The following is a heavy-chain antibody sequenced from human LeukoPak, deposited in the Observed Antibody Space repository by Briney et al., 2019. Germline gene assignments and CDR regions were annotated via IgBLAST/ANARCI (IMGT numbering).Heavy chain of an antibody. Sequence: SETLSLTCTVSGGSISSGSYYWSWIRQPAGKGLEWIGRIYTSGSTNYNPSLKSRVTIPVDTSKNQFSLKLSSVTAADTAVYYCAREGDYYDSSGYYSIFDYWGQGTLVTVSS. D-gene: IGHD3-22*01. CDR2: IYTSGST. J-gene: IGHJ4*02. CDR3: AREGDYYDSSGYYSIFDY. CDR1: GGSISSGSYY. V-gene: IGHV4-61*02.